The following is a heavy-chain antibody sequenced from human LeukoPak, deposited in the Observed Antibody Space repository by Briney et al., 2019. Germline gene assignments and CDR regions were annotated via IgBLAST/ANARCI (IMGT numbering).Heavy chain of an antibody. J-gene: IGHJ6*03. D-gene: IGHD3-9*01. CDR1: GYTFTGYY. Sequence: ASVKVSCKASGYTFTGYYMHWVRQAPGQGLEWMGWINPNSGGTNYAQKFQGRVTMARDTSISTAYMELSRLRSDDTAVYYCASSGGAYYDILTGPNYYYYIDVWGKGTTVTVSS. V-gene: IGHV1-2*02. CDR3: ASSGGAYYDILTGPNYYYYIDV. CDR2: INPNSGGT.